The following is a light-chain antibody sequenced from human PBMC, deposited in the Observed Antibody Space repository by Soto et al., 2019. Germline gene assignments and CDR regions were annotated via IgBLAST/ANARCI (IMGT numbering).Light chain of an antibody. V-gene: IGLV1-47*01. CDR3: ASWDDSLSAL. CDR2: RNN. J-gene: IGLJ2*01. CDR1: SSNIGTNY. Sequence: QSVLTQPPSASGTPGQGVTISCSGSSSNIGTNYVYWYQQLPGTAPKLLIYRNNQRPSGVPVRFSGSKSGTSASLAISGLRSEDEADYYCASWDDSLSALFGGGTKLTVL.